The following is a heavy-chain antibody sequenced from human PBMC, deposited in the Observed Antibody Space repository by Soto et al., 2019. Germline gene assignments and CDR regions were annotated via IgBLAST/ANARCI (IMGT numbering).Heavy chain of an antibody. D-gene: IGHD4-17*01. V-gene: IGHV4-30-2*01. CDR1: GGSISSGGYS. J-gene: IGHJ3*02. Sequence: QLQLQESGSGLVKPSQTLSLTCAVSGGSISSGGYSWSWIRQPPGKGLEWIGYIYHSGSTYYNPSLKSRVTVPVDRSQNQFSLKLSSVTAADTAVYYCARDGGDYGDYPAAFDIWGQGTMVTVSS. CDR3: ARDGGDYGDYPAAFDI. CDR2: IYHSGST.